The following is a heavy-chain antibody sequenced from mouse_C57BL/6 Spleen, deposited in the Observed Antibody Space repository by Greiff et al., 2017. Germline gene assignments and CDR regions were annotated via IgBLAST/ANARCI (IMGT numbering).Heavy chain of an antibody. V-gene: IGHV1-22*01. CDR1: GYTFTDYN. D-gene: IGHD2-5*01. J-gene: IGHJ2*01. CDR2: INPNNGGT. Sequence: EVQLQQSGPELVKPGASVKMSCTASGYTFTDYNMHWVKQSHGKSLEWIGYINPNNGGTSYNQKFKGKATLTVNKSSSTAYMELRSLTSEDSAVYYCARDGYSNYYFDYWGQGTTLTVSS. CDR3: ARDGYSNYYFDY.